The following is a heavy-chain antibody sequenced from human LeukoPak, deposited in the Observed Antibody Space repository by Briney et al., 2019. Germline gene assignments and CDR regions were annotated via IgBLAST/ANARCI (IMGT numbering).Heavy chain of an antibody. CDR2: IYPGDSDT. Sequence: SGESLKISCKGSGYSFTSYWIGWVRQMPGKGLEWMGIIYPGDSDTRYSPSFQGQVTISADKSISTAYLQWSSLKASDTAMYYCASHHDYGDYVGAFDIWGQGTMVTVSS. V-gene: IGHV5-51*01. D-gene: IGHD4-17*01. J-gene: IGHJ3*02. CDR1: GYSFTSYW. CDR3: ASHHDYGDYVGAFDI.